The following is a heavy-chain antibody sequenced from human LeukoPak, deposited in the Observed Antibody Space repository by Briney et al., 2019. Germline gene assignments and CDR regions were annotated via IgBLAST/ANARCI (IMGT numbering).Heavy chain of an antibody. CDR3: ARDVTFWSSYSYYYYYMDV. CDR1: GGSISSGDYY. Sequence: SQTLSLTCTVSGGSISSGDYYWSWIRQPPGKGLEWIGYIYYSGSTNYNPSLKSRVTISVDTSKNQFSLKLSSVTAADTAVYYCARDVTFWSSYSYYYYYMDVWGKGTTVTVSS. V-gene: IGHV4-61*08. D-gene: IGHD3-3*01. CDR2: IYYSGST. J-gene: IGHJ6*03.